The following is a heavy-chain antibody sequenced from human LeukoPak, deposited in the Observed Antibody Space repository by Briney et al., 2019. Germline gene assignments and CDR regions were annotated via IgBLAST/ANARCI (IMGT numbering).Heavy chain of an antibody. V-gene: IGHV3-23*01. D-gene: IGHD2-15*01. CDR2: ISDSGNT. Sequence: GGSLRLSCAASGFTLSSYALSWVRQAPGKGLEWVSAISDSGNTYHADSVQGRFTISRESSKNTLFLQMNRLRPEDAAVYYCAKAPVTTCRGAYGCPFDYWGQGTLVTVSS. J-gene: IGHJ4*02. CDR3: AKAPVTTCRGAYGCPFDY. CDR1: GFTLSSYA.